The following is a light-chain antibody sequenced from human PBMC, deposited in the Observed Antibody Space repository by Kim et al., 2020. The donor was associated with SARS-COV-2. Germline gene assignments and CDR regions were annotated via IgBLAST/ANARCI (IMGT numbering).Light chain of an antibody. V-gene: IGLV1-44*01. Sequence: GQRGTISCSGSSSNIGRNTVNWYQQLPGTAPKLLIYSNNSRPSGVPDRFSGSKSGTSASLAISGLQSEDEADYYCAAWDDSLNGWVFGGGTQLTVL. J-gene: IGLJ3*02. CDR3: AAWDDSLNGWV. CDR1: SSNIGRNT. CDR2: SNN.